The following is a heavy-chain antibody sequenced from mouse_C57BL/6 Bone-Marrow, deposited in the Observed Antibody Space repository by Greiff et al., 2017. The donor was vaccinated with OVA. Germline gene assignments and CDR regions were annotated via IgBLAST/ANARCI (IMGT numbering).Heavy chain of an antibody. Sequence: VQLQQPGAELVRPGSSVKLSCKASGYTFTSYWMHWVKQRPIQGLEWIGNIDPSDSETHYNQKFKDKATLTVDKSSSTAYMQLSSLTSEDSAVYYCARGGLLLRQPRAFDYWGQGTTLTVSS. J-gene: IGHJ2*01. V-gene: IGHV1-52*01. CDR2: IDPSDSET. D-gene: IGHD1-1*01. CDR1: GYTFTSYW. CDR3: ARGGLLLRQPRAFDY.